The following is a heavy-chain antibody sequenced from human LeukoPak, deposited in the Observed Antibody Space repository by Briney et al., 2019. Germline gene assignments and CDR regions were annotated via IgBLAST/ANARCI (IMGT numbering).Heavy chain of an antibody. CDR1: GFSFISYW. CDR2: IKQDGSEK. J-gene: IGHJ3*02. V-gene: IGHV3-7*01. D-gene: IGHD3-10*01. Sequence: GGSLRPSCEASGFSFISYWMNWVRQAPGKGLEWVANIKQDGSEKYYVDSVKGRFTISRDNAKKSLYLQMNSLRADDTAVYYCARPRRMYGSGSYAFDIWGQGTMVTVSS. CDR3: ARPRRMYGSGSYAFDI.